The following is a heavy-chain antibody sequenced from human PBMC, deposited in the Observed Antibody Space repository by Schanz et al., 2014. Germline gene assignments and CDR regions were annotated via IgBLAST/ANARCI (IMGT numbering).Heavy chain of an antibody. D-gene: IGHD2-21*01. CDR2: ISGSGGDT. CDR3: AKGQLLSYYFDY. V-gene: IGHV3-23*01. J-gene: IGHJ4*02. Sequence: EVQLLESGGGLIQPGGSLRLSCSASGFAFTSHAMNWVRQAPGKGLEWVSIISGSGGDTYYADSVKGRFTISRDNSKNTLYLQMNSLRAEDTAVYYCAKGQLLSYYFDYWGQGTLVTVSS. CDR1: GFAFTSHA.